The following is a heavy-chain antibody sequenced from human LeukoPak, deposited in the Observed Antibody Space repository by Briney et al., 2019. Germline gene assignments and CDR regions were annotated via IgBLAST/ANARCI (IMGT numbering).Heavy chain of an antibody. CDR2: IKQDGTEK. D-gene: IGHD3-22*01. CDR1: GLTFSSYW. J-gene: IGHJ5*02. Sequence: GGSLRLSCAASGLTFSSYWMSWVRQAPGKGLEWVANIKQDGTEKYYVDSVKGRFTISRDNAKNSLYLQMNSLRAEDTAVYYCARVLSGSWDWFDPWGQGTLVTVSS. CDR3: ARVLSGSWDWFDP. V-gene: IGHV3-7*01.